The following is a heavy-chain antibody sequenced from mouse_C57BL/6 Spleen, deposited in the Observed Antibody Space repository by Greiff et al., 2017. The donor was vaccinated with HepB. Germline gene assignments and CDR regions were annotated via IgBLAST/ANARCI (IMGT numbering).Heavy chain of an antibody. V-gene: IGHV1-55*01. J-gene: IGHJ2*01. Sequence: QVQLQQSGAELVKPGASVKMSCKASGYTFTSYWITWVKQRPGQGLEWIGDIYPGSGSTNYNEKFKSKATLTVDTSSSTAYMQLSSLTSEDSAVYYCARSGGNYYGSSYPDYWGQGTTLTVSS. CDR3: ARSGGNYYGSSYPDY. D-gene: IGHD1-1*01. CDR2: IYPGSGST. CDR1: GYTFTSYW.